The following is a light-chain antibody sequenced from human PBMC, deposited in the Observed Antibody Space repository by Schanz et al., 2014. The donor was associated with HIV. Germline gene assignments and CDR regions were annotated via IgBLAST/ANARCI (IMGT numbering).Light chain of an antibody. CDR1: SSDVGSYNL. CDR3: SSLSTSGAPV. CDR2: EGS. Sequence: QSALTQPASVSGSPGQSITISCTGTSSDVGSYNLVSWYQQHPGKAPKLMIYEGSKRPSGISNRFSGSKSGNTASLTISGLQAEDEADYYCSSLSTSGAPVFGTGTKLTVL. J-gene: IGLJ1*01. V-gene: IGLV2-14*02.